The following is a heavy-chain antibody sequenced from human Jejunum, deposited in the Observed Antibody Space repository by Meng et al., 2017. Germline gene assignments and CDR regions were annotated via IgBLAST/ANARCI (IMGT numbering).Heavy chain of an antibody. CDR2: ISVSTSNT. D-gene: IGHD1-14*01. CDR3: AKLTTN. V-gene: IGHV3-23*01. Sequence: GESLKISCAASGFTFSSHTLSWVRQAPGKGLEWVSSISVSTSNTYYADSVKGRFTISRDNSKNTLYLQMNSLRAEDTAVYYCAKLTTNWGQGTLVTASS. CDR1: GFTFSSHT. J-gene: IGHJ4*02.